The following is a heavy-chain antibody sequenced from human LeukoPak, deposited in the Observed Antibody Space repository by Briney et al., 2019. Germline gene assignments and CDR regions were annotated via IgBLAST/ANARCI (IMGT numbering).Heavy chain of an antibody. CDR1: GGSIINYY. V-gene: IGHV4-59*08. Sequence: TSETLSLTCTVSGGSIINYYWSWIRQPPGKGLEWIGYISYSGSTNYNPSLKSRVTISVDTSKSQFSLKLSSVTAADTAVYYCARLTTTYYYDSSGYYSFDYWGQGTLVTASS. CDR3: ARLTTTYYYDSSGYYSFDY. J-gene: IGHJ4*02. D-gene: IGHD3-22*01. CDR2: ISYSGST.